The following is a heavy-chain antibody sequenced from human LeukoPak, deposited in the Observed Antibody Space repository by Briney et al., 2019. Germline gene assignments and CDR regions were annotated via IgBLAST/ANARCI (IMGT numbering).Heavy chain of an antibody. Sequence: GGSLRLSCAASGFTFSNYAMSWIRQAPGKGLEWVSAISGSGGSTYYADSVKGRFTISRDNSKNTLYLQMNSLRAEDTAVYYCAKVSSYDFWSGYYIDYYYGMDVWGQGTTVTVSS. CDR3: AKVSSYDFWSGYYIDYYYGMDV. CDR1: GFTFSNYA. J-gene: IGHJ6*02. V-gene: IGHV3-23*01. CDR2: ISGSGGST. D-gene: IGHD3-3*01.